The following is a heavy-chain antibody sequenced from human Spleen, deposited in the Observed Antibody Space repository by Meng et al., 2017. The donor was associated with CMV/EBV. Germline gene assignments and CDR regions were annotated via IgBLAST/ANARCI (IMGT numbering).Heavy chain of an antibody. D-gene: IGHD3-22*01. Sequence: CKASGYTFTCYGISWVRQAPGQGLEWMGWITPNSGDTNYAQKFQGRVTITTDESTSTAYMELSSLRSEDTAVYYCAEHYYDSSGYIYWGQGTLVTVSS. CDR3: AEHYYDSSGYIY. J-gene: IGHJ4*02. CDR1: GYTFTCYG. CDR2: ITPNSGDT. V-gene: IGHV1-69*05.